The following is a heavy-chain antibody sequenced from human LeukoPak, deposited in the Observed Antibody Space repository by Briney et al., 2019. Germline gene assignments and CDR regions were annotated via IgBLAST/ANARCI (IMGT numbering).Heavy chain of an antibody. CDR2: IYYSGST. CDR1: AGSISSYY. J-gene: IGHJ4*02. CDR3: ARGGYYSGWPLFDY. Sequence: PSETLSLTCTVSAGSISSYYWSWIRQPPGKGLEWLGYIYYSGSTNYNPSLKSRVTISVDTSKNQFSLKLSSVTAADTAVYSCARGGYYSGWPLFDYWGQGTLVTVSS. V-gene: IGHV4-59*01. D-gene: IGHD6-19*01.